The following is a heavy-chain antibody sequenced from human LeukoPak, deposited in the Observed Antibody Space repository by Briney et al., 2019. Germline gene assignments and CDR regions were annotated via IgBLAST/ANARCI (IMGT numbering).Heavy chain of an antibody. CDR1: GFTFSSYG. D-gene: IGHD1-26*01. Sequence: GGSLRLSCAASGFTFSSYGMHWVRQAPGKGLEWVAVISYDGSNKYYADSVKGRFTISRDNSKNTLYLQMNSLRAEDTAVYYCARDKVVGATFFDYWGQGTLVTVSS. CDR2: ISYDGSNK. V-gene: IGHV3-30*03. CDR3: ARDKVVGATFFDY. J-gene: IGHJ4*02.